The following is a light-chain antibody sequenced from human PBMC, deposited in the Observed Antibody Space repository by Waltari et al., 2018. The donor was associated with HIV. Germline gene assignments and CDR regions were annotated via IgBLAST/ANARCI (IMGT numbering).Light chain of an antibody. J-gene: IGLJ3*02. CDR1: RSDVWSYNL. V-gene: IGLV2-23*02. CDR2: EVS. CDR3: CSYAGSSTYWV. Sequence: QSALTQPASVSGSPGQSITISCTGTRSDVWSYNLVSWYQQHPGKAPKLMIYEVSKRPSGVSNRFSGSKSGNTASLTISGLQAEDEADYYCCSYAGSSTYWVFGGGTKLTVL.